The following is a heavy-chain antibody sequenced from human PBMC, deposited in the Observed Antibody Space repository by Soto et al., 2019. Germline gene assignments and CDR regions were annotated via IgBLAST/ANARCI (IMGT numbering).Heavy chain of an antibody. Sequence: EVQLVESGGGLVQPGGSLKLSCAASGFIFSGSAIHWVRQASGKGLEWVGRIRRRANNFATASAASVKGRFSFSRDDSKITSYLQLITLQPEDTAVYYCARGDGAAIGDYYYHGMDVWGQGTTVTVSS. CDR2: IRRRANNFAT. CDR1: GFIFSGSA. CDR3: ARGDGAAIGDYYYHGMDV. D-gene: IGHD2-2*02. J-gene: IGHJ6*02. V-gene: IGHV3-73*02.